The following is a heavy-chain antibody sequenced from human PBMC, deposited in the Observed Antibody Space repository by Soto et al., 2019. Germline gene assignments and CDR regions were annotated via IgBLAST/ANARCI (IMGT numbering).Heavy chain of an antibody. Sequence: QVQLVESGGGVVQPGRSLRLSCAASGFIFSSYALHWVRQAPGKGLDWVAVISSDVNYKYYADSVKGRFTISRDNSKNTVYLQMNSLRTEDTAVYYCARQNKHGVWLFDFWGQGTLVTVSS. CDR2: ISSDVNYK. V-gene: IGHV3-30-3*01. CDR1: GFIFSSYA. CDR3: ARQNKHGVWLFDF. D-gene: IGHD5-12*01. J-gene: IGHJ4*02.